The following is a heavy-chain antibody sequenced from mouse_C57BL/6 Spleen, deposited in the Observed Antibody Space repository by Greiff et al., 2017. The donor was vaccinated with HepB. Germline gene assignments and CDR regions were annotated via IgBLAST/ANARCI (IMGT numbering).Heavy chain of an antibody. J-gene: IGHJ4*01. CDR3: ARTDGPPMDY. Sequence: QVQLQQSGPELVKPGASVKISCKASGYAFSSSWMNWVKQRPGKGLEWIGRIYPGDGDTNYNGKFKGKATLTADKSSSTAYMQLSSLTSEDSAVYFCARTDGPPMDYWGQGTSVTVSS. D-gene: IGHD2-3*01. V-gene: IGHV1-82*01. CDR1: GYAFSSSW. CDR2: IYPGDGDT.